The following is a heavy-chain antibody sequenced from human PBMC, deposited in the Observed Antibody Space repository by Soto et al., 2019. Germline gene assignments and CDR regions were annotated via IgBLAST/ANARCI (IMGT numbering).Heavy chain of an antibody. CDR2: IVVASGRT. CDR1: GFDFGSLV. V-gene: IGHV1-58*02. Sequence: SVKVSCQASGFDFGSLVIQFLLQTRGRGLEWIGWIVVASGRTNYARQFQGRVAFSRDMSSTTAYMDLYDLKSDATAVYSCSADHPHKAIGCPVWGR. J-gene: IGHJ2*01. CDR3: SADHPHKAIGCPV.